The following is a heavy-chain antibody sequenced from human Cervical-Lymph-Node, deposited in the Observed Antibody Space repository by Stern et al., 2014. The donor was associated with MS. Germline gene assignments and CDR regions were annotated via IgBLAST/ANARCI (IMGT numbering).Heavy chain of an antibody. CDR2: INPNSGGT. CDR3: ARGQNWGGYYYYGMDV. D-gene: IGHD7-27*01. J-gene: IGHJ6*02. CDR1: GYTFTGYY. V-gene: IGHV1-2*04. Sequence: QVQLVQSGAEVKKPGASVKVSCKASGYTFTGYYMHWVRQAPGQGLEWIGWINPNSGGTNYAQNFQGWVTMTRDTSISTAYMELSRLRSDDTAVYYCARGQNWGGYYYYGMDVWGQGTTVTVSS.